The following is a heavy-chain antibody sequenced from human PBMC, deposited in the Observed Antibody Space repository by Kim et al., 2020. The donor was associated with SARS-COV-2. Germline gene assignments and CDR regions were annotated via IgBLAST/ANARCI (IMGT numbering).Heavy chain of an antibody. V-gene: IGHV4-30-2*01. J-gene: IGHJ5*02. CDR3: ARVVAGSCCDP. Sequence: SETLSLTCAVSGGSISSGGYSWSWIRQPPGKGLEWIGYIYYSGSTYYNPSLKSRVTISVDRSKNQFSLKLSSVTAADTAVYYCARVVAGSCCDPWGQGTLVTVSS. D-gene: IGHD1-26*01. CDR1: GGSISSGGYS. CDR2: IYYSGST.